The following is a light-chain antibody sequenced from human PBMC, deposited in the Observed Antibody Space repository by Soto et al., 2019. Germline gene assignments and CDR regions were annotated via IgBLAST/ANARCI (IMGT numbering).Light chain of an antibody. V-gene: IGKV1-5*01. Sequence: DIQMTQSPSSLSASVGDRVSITCRASQSISTWLAWYQQQPGGAPRLLIYDASSLESGVPSRFSGSGSGTEFTLTISSLQPDDFATYYCQQYNSYSRTFGQGTKVDIK. J-gene: IGKJ1*01. CDR3: QQYNSYSRT. CDR2: DAS. CDR1: QSISTW.